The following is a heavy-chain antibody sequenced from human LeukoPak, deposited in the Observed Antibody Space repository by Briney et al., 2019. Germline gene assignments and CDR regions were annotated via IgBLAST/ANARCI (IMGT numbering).Heavy chain of an antibody. CDR2: ISSSSSTI. CDR3: ARDGSGAAAGLNYYYYMDV. D-gene: IGHD6-13*01. J-gene: IGHJ6*03. Sequence: GGSLRLSCAASGFTFSGYSMNWVRQAPGKGLEWVSYISSSSSTIYYADSVKGRFTISRDNAKNSLYLQMNSLRAEDTAVYYCARDGSGAAAGLNYYYYMDVWGKGTTVTVSS. V-gene: IGHV3-48*01. CDR1: GFTFSGYS.